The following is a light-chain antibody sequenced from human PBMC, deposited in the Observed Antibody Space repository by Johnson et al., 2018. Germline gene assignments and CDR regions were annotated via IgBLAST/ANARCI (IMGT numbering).Light chain of an antibody. V-gene: IGLV1-51*02. Sequence: QSVLTQPPSVSAAPGQKVTISCSGSSSNIGNNYVSWYQQLPGTAPKLLIYENNKRPSGIPDRFSGSKSGTSATLGITGLQPRDEADYYCGTVDSSLSAVNVFGTGTKVTVL. J-gene: IGLJ1*01. CDR1: SSNIGNNY. CDR2: ENN. CDR3: GTVDSSLSAVNV.